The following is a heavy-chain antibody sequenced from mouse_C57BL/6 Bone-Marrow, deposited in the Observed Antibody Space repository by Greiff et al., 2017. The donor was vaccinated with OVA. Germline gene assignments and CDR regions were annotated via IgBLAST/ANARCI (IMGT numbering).Heavy chain of an antibody. V-gene: IGHV1-80*01. D-gene: IGHD2-14*01. CDR1: GYAFSSYW. J-gene: IGHJ2*01. Sequence: QVQLQQSGAELVKPGASVKISCKASGYAFSSYWMNWVKQRPGKGLEWIGQIYPGDGDTNYNGKFKGKATLTADKSSSTAYMQLSSLTSEDSAVDFCAREGRRGYYFDDWGQGTTLTVSS. CDR3: AREGRRGYYFDD. CDR2: IYPGDGDT.